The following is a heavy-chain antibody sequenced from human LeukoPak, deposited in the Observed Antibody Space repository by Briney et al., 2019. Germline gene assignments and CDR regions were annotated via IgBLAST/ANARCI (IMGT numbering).Heavy chain of an antibody. J-gene: IGHJ6*02. CDR2: IYYSGST. V-gene: IGHV4-59*08. D-gene: IGHD5-12*01. Sequence: SETLSLTCTDSGGSISSYYWSWIRQPPGKGLEWIGYIYYSGSTNYNPSLKSRVTISVDTSKNQFSLKLSSVTAADTAVYYCARHVSGYDPENRYYDDGMDVWGQGTTVTVSS. CDR3: ARHVSGYDPENRYYDDGMDV. CDR1: GGSISSYY.